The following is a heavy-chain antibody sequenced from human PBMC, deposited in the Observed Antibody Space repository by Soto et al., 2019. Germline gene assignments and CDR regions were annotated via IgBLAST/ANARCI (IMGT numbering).Heavy chain of an antibody. Sequence: PSETLSLTCTVSGSSINSSGYYWGWIRQPPGKGLEWIGSMFYGVSTYYNPSLKSRVTVSVDTSKNQLPLNLRPVTAADTAVYYCARLPSRHLVDYWGQGTLVTVS. CDR2: MFYGVST. V-gene: IGHV4-39*01. D-gene: IGHD3-3*02. J-gene: IGHJ4*02. CDR3: ARLPSRHLVDY. CDR1: GSSINSSGYY.